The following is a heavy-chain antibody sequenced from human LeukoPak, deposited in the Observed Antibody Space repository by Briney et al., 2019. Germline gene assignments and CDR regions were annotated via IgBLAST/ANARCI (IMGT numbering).Heavy chain of an antibody. CDR2: IRSKANSYAT. Sequence: QPGGSLRLSCAASGFTFSGSAMHWVRQASGKGLEWVGRIRSKANSYATAYAASVKGRFTISRDDSKNTAYLQMNSLKTEDTAVYYCTRHRDSRSGSYYDLDYWGQGTLVTVSS. CDR1: GFTFSGSA. V-gene: IGHV3-73*01. CDR3: TRHRDSRSGSYYDLDY. D-gene: IGHD1-26*01. J-gene: IGHJ4*02.